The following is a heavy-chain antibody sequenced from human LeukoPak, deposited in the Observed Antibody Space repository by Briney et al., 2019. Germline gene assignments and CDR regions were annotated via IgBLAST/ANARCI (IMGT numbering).Heavy chain of an antibody. Sequence: GGSLRLSCSASGFTFSRFAMNWVRQTPGKGLEWVSHVGGNGADTYYADSVKGRFTVSRDNSKNSLYLQMNSLRAEDTAVYYCAEDSVAYNQVFDAFDIWGQGTKVTVSS. CDR3: AEDSVAYNQVFDAFDI. CDR1: GFTFSRFA. CDR2: VGGNGADT. V-gene: IGHV3-23*01. J-gene: IGHJ3*02. D-gene: IGHD1-1*01.